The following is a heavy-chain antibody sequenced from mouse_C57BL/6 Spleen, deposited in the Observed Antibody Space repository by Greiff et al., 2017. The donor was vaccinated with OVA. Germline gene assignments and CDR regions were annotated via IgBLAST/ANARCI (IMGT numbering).Heavy chain of an antibody. CDR3: AREQPGFFDY. D-gene: IGHD6-1*01. V-gene: IGHV1-64*01. CDR1: GYTFTSYW. CDR2: IHPNSGRT. Sequence: QVQLQQPGAELVKPGASVKLSCKASGYTFTSYWMHWVKQRPGQGLEWIGMIHPNSGRTNYNEKFKSKATLTVDKSSSTAYMQLSSLTSEDSAVYYCAREQPGFFDYWGQGTTLTVSS. J-gene: IGHJ2*01.